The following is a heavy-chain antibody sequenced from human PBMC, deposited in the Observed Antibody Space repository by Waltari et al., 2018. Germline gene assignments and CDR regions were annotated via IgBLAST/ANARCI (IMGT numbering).Heavy chain of an antibody. CDR3: GHDGFGSGWYSIDY. J-gene: IGHJ4*02. V-gene: IGHV4-59*01. CDR1: GGSISSYY. D-gene: IGHD6-19*01. Sequence: QVQLQESGPGLVKPSETLSLTCTVSGGSISSYYWSWIRQPPGKGLEWIGYIYYSGSTNYNPSLKSRVTISVDTSKNQFSLKLSSVTAADTATYYCGHDGFGSGWYSIDYWGQGTLVTVSS. CDR2: IYYSGST.